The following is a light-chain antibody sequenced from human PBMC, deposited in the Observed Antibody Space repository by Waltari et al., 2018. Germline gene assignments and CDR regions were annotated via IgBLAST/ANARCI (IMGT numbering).Light chain of an antibody. V-gene: IGLV2-11*01. CDR2: DVT. CDR3: CSYAVTSSSYV. CDR1: SSHVGGYDF. J-gene: IGLJ1*01. Sequence: QSVLTQPPSVSGSPGHSVTISCTRTSSHVGGYDFVSWYQQDPGKSPKLLIFDVTKRPSGVPSRFSASKSGNTASLTISGLQAEDEADYYCCSYAVTSSSYVFGGGTKVIV.